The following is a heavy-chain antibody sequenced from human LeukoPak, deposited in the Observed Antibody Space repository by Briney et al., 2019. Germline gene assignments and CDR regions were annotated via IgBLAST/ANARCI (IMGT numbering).Heavy chain of an antibody. Sequence: KVSCKASGGTFSSYAISWVRQAPGQGLEWMGIVYPGDSDTRYSPSFQGQVTISADKSISTAYLQWSSLKASDTAMYYCVRQRQLVSGLGDWGQGTLVTVSS. J-gene: IGHJ4*02. CDR2: VYPGDSDT. D-gene: IGHD3-16*01. CDR3: VRQRQLVSGLGD. V-gene: IGHV5-51*01. CDR1: GGTFSSYA.